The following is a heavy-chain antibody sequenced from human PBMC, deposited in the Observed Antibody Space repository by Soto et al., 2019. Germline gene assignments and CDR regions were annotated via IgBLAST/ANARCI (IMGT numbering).Heavy chain of an antibody. CDR2: ISGSGGST. Sequence: GGSLRLSCAASGFTFSSYAMSWVRQAPGKGLEWVPAISGSGGSTYYADSVKGRFTISRDNSKNTLYLQMNSLRAEDTAVYYCAKAGGYQLLSATDYWGQGTLVTVSS. V-gene: IGHV3-23*01. CDR1: GFTFSSYA. J-gene: IGHJ4*02. D-gene: IGHD2-2*01. CDR3: AKAGGYQLLSATDY.